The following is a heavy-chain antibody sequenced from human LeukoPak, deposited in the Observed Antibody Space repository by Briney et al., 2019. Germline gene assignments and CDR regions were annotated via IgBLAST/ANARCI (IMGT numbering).Heavy chain of an antibody. J-gene: IGHJ4*02. CDR2: IIPILGIA. CDR1: GGTFSSYA. CDR3: ARAFSGYDDY. D-gene: IGHD5-12*01. V-gene: IGHV1-69*04. Sequence: ASVKVSCKASGGTFSSYAISWVRQAPGQGLEWMGRIIPILGIANYAQKFQGRVTMTRNTSISTAYMELSSLRSEDTAVYYCARAFSGYDDYWGQGTLVTVSS.